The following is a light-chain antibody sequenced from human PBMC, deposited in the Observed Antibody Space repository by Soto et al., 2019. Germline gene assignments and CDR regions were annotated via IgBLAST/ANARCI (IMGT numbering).Light chain of an antibody. CDR3: QQYGSSRT. V-gene: IGKV3-20*01. CDR1: QSVSSSY. J-gene: IGKJ1*01. CDR2: GAS. Sequence: EIVLTQSPGTLSLSPGERATLSCRASQSVSSSYLAWYQQKPGQAPMLLIYGASSRATGIPDRCSGSGSGTDFTLTISRLEPEDFAVYYCQQYGSSRTFGQGTKVDIK.